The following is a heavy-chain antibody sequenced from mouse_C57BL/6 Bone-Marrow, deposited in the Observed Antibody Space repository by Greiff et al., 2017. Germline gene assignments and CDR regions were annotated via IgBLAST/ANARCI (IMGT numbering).Heavy chain of an antibody. J-gene: IGHJ4*01. CDR2: FYPGSGSI. Sequence: QVQLKESGAELVKPGASVKLSCKASGYTFTEYTIHWVKQRSGQGLEWIGWFYPGSGSIKYNEKFKDKATLTADKSSSTVYMDLSRLTSEDSAVYFCARHEEYYYGSSPYYAMDYWGQGTSVTVSS. D-gene: IGHD1-1*01. CDR1: GYTFTEYT. V-gene: IGHV1-62-2*01. CDR3: ARHEEYYYGSSPYYAMDY.